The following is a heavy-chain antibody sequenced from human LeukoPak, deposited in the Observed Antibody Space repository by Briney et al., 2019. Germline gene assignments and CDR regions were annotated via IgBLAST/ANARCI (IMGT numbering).Heavy chain of an antibody. CDR3: ARPIAVALFDY. J-gene: IGHJ4*02. CDR2: IYYSGST. Sequence: KPSETLSLTCTVSGGSISSSSYYWGWIRQPPGKGLEWIGSIYYSGSTYYNPSLKSRVTISVDTSKNQFSLKLSSVTAADTAVYYCARPIAVALFDYWGQGTLVTVSS. V-gene: IGHV4-39*01. D-gene: IGHD6-19*01. CDR1: GGSISSSSYY.